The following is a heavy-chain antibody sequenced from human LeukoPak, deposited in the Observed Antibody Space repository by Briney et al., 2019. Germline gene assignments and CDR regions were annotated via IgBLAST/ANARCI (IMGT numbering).Heavy chain of an antibody. CDR1: GFTLSSYS. V-gene: IGHV3-48*04. D-gene: IGHD3-22*01. Sequence: GGSLRLSCAASGFTLSSYSMNWVRQAPGKGLEWVSYISSSSSTIYYADSVKGRFTISRDNAKNSLYLQMNSLRAEDTAVYYCARDIYYDSSGYYGSVYWGQGTLVTVSS. J-gene: IGHJ4*02. CDR2: ISSSSSTI. CDR3: ARDIYYDSSGYYGSVY.